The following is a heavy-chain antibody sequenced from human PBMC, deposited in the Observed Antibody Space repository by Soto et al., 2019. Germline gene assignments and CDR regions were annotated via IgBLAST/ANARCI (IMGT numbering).Heavy chain of an antibody. CDR3: AKDSPYDSILGLRY. CDR1: GFTFSSYA. D-gene: IGHD3-22*01. CDR2: ISGSGGST. J-gene: IGHJ4*02. V-gene: IGHV3-23*01. Sequence: PGESLKISCAASGFTFSSYAMSWVRQAPGKGLEWVSAISGSGGSTYYADSVKGRFTISRDNSKNTLYLQMNSLRAEDTAVYYCAKDSPYDSILGLRYWGQGTLVTVSS.